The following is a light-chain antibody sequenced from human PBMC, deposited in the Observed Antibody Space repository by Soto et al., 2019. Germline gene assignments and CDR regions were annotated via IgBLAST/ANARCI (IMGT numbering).Light chain of an antibody. CDR3: QQLNSSPLP. V-gene: IGKV1-9*01. CDR1: QGISSY. J-gene: IGKJ4*01. Sequence: IQLTQSPSSLSASVGDRVTITCRASQGISSYLAWYQQKPGKVPKLLIYAASNLQSGVPSRFSGSGSGTDFTLTISSLQPEDFATYYCQQLNSSPLPFGGGTRWIP. CDR2: AAS.